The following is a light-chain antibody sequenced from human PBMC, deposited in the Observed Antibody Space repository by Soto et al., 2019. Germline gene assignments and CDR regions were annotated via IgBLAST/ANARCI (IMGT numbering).Light chain of an antibody. Sequence: ETVMTQSPATLSVSPGQGATLSCRASQRVGNYLAWFQQKPGQAPRLLIYAASSRATGIPDRFSGSGSGTDFTLTISRLEPEDFAVYYCQQYGSSPQTFGQGTKVDIK. V-gene: IGKV3-20*01. J-gene: IGKJ1*01. CDR1: QRVGNY. CDR2: AAS. CDR3: QQYGSSPQT.